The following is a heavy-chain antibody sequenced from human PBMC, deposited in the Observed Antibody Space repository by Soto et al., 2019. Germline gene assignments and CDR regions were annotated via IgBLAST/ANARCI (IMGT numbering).Heavy chain of an antibody. J-gene: IGHJ4*02. CDR1: GGSVSSDSYY. V-gene: IGHV4-61*01. D-gene: IGHD5-12*01. Sequence: PSETLSLTCSVSGGSVSSDSYYWSWIRQPPGKGLEWIGYIYNSENTNYNPSLKSRVTISVDTSKNQFSLKLTPVTAADTAVYYCARVGGGEWLRLCWGQGTLVTVSS. CDR3: ARVGGGEWLRLC. CDR2: IYNSENT.